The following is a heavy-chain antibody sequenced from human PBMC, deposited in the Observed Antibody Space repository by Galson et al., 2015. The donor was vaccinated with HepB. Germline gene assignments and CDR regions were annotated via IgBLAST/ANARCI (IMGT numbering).Heavy chain of an antibody. D-gene: IGHD3-3*01. CDR3: ARGNYAFWGGSPSTPYFFDY. V-gene: IGHV1-3*01. CDR1: GYTFTNYG. J-gene: IGHJ4*02. CDR2: INAGNGNT. Sequence: SVKVSCKASGYTFTNYGIHWVRQAPGQRLEWMGWINAGNGNTKYSQKFQDRVTITRDTSASIAYMELSSLRSEDTAVYYCARGNYAFWGGSPSTPYFFDYWGPGTLVTVSS.